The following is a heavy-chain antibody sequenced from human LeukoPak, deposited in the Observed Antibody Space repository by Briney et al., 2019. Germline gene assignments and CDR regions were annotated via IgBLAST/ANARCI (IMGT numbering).Heavy chain of an antibody. V-gene: IGHV3-23*01. J-gene: IGHJ3*01. CDR1: GFTFSNYA. CDR3: ARDSYSGSYGP. CDR2: ISGSGGST. Sequence: GGSLRLSCAASGFTFSNYAMNWVRQAPGRGLEWVSAISGSGGSTYYADSVKGRFTISRDNSKNTLYLQMNSLRAEDTAVYYCARDSYSGSYGPWGQGTMVTVSS. D-gene: IGHD1-26*01.